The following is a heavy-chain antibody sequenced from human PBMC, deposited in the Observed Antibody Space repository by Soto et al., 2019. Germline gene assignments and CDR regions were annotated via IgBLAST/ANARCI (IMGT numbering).Heavy chain of an antibody. Sequence: PGGSLRLSCAASGFTFSSYEMNWVRQAPGKGLEWVSYISSSGSTIYYADSVKGRFTISRDNAKNSLYLQMNSLRAEDTAVYYCASLNYDILGWGQGTLVTVSS. CDR2: ISSSGSTI. J-gene: IGHJ4*02. CDR1: GFTFSSYE. D-gene: IGHD3-22*01. CDR3: ASLNYDILG. V-gene: IGHV3-48*03.